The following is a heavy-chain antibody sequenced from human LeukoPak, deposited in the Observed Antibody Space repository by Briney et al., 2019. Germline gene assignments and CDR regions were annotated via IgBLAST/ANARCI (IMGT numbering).Heavy chain of an antibody. Sequence: SETLSLTCAVSGGSISSSNWWSWVRQPPGKGLEWIGEIYHSGSTNYNPSLKSRVTISVDTSKNQFSLKLSSVTAADTAVYYCAREGYCSGGSCYSWFDPWGQGTLVTVSS. V-gene: IGHV4-4*02. CDR1: GGSISSSNW. J-gene: IGHJ5*02. D-gene: IGHD2-15*01. CDR3: AREGYCSGGSCYSWFDP. CDR2: IYHSGST.